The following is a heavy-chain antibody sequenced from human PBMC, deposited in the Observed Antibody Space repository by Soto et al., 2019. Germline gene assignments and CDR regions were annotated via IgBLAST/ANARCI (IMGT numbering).Heavy chain of an antibody. CDR2: INPNSGGT. CDR3: ARAVGYCSGGSCYRGWFDP. CDR1: GYTFTGYY. D-gene: IGHD2-15*01. V-gene: IGHV1-2*02. J-gene: IGHJ5*02. Sequence: ASVKVSCKASGYTFTGYYMHWVRQAPGQGLEWMGWINPNSGGTNYAQKFQGRVTMTRVTSISTAYMELSRLRSDDTAVYYCARAVGYCSGGSCYRGWFDPWGQGTLVTVSS.